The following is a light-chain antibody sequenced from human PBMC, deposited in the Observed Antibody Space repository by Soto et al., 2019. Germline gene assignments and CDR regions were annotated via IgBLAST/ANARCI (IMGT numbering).Light chain of an antibody. J-gene: IGKJ4*01. Sequence: EIGLTQSPGTLSLSPGERATRSCRASQSVSSNYLAWYQQKPGQAPRLLIYGASSRATGIPDRFSGSGSGTDFTLTISSLEPEDFAVYYCQQYGGSPRVTFGGGTKVEIK. CDR2: GAS. CDR3: QQYGGSPRVT. V-gene: IGKV3-20*01. CDR1: QSVSSNY.